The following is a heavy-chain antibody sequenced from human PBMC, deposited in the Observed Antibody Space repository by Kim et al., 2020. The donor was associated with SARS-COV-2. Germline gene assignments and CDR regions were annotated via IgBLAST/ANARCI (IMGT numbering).Heavy chain of an antibody. J-gene: IGHJ6*02. V-gene: IGHV4-34*01. CDR3: ASPLPDYYYYGMDV. CDR1: GGSFSGYY. Sequence: SETLSLTCAVYGGSFSGYYWSWIRQPPGKGLEWIGEINHSGSTNYNPSLKSRVTLSVDTSKNQFSLKLSSVTAADTAVYYCASPLPDYYYYGMDVWGQGTTVTVSS. CDR2: INHSGST.